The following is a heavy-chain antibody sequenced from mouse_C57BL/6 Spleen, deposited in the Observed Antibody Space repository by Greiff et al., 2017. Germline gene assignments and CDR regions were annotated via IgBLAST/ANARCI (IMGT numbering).Heavy chain of an antibody. CDR3: TRRGTYYFDY. CDR1: GFTFSDAW. CDR2: IRNKANNHAT. J-gene: IGHJ2*01. D-gene: IGHD3-3*01. Sequence: EVKLMESGGGLVQPGGSMKLSCAASGFTFSDAWMDWVRQSPEKGLEWVAEIRNKANNHATYYSESVKGRFTISRDDSKSSVYLQMNSLRAEDTGIYYCTRRGTYYFDYWGQGTTLTVSS. V-gene: IGHV6-6*01.